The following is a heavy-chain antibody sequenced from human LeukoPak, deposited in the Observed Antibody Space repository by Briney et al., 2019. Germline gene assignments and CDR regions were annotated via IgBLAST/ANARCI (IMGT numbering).Heavy chain of an antibody. CDR2: IWYDGSNK. CDR3: ARALSTSPLGYYYGMDV. CDR1: GFTFSSYG. Sequence: PGGSLRLSCAASGFTFSSYGMHWVRQAPGKGLEWVAVIWYDGSNKYYADSVKGRFTISRDNSKNTLYLQMNSLRAEDTAVHYCARALSTSPLGYYYGMDVWGKGTTVTVSS. J-gene: IGHJ6*04. D-gene: IGHD2-2*01. V-gene: IGHV3-33*01.